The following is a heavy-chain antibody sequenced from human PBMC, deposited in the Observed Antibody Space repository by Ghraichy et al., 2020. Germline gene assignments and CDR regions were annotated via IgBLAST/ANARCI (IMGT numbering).Heavy chain of an antibody. D-gene: IGHD3-3*01. J-gene: IGHJ3*02. CDR3: AARAYYDFWSGYYTGDAFDI. Sequence: LSLTCAASGFTFSSYGMHWVRQAPGKGLEWVAVISYDGSNKYYADSVKGRFTISRDNSKNTLYLQMNSLRAEDTAVYYCAARAYYDFWSGYYTGDAFDIWGQGTMVTVSS. CDR1: GFTFSSYG. V-gene: IGHV3-30*03. CDR2: ISYDGSNK.